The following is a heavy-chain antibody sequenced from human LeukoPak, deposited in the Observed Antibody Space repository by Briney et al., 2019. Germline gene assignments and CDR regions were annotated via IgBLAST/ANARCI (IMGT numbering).Heavy chain of an antibody. D-gene: IGHD2-15*01. V-gene: IGHV4-61*02. J-gene: IGHJ3*02. CDR3: AAISALDAFEI. Sequence: SETLSLTCTVSGGSISSGSYYWSWIRQPAGKGLEWIGRIYTSGSTNYNPSLKSRVTISVDTSKNQLSLRLSSVTAADTAVYYCAAISALDAFEIWGQGTMVTVSS. CDR1: GGSISSGSYY. CDR2: IYTSGST.